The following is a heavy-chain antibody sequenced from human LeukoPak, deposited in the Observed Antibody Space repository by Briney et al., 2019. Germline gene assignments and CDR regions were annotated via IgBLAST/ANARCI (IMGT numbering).Heavy chain of an antibody. J-gene: IGHJ3*02. CDR3: ARYKDIVVVVAAHHDAFDI. D-gene: IGHD2-15*01. Sequence: RPSETLSLTCTVSGGSISSSSYYWGWIRQPPGKGLEWIGSIYYSGSTYYNPSLKSRVTISVDTSKNQFSLKLSSVTAADTAVYYCARYKDIVVVVAAHHDAFDIWGQGTMVTVSS. CDR2: IYYSGST. V-gene: IGHV4-39*07. CDR1: GGSISSSSYY.